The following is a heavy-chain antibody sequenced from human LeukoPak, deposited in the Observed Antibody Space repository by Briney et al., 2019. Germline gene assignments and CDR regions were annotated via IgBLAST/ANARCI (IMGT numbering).Heavy chain of an antibody. CDR2: ISSRSSYI. V-gene: IGHV3-21*01. D-gene: IGHD4/OR15-4a*01. J-gene: IGHJ4*02. Sequence: GGSLRLSCAASGFTFSSYSMNRVRQAPGKGLEWVSSISSRSSYIYYADSVKGRFTISRDNAKNSLYLQMNSLRAEDAAVYYCARRAGAYSHPYDYWGQGTLVTVSS. CDR1: GFTFSSYS. CDR3: ARRAGAYSHPYDY.